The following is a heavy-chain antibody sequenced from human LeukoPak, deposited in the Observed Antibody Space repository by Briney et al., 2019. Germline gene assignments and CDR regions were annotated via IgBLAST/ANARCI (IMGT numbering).Heavy chain of an antibody. V-gene: IGHV1-46*01. CDR3: ATSGTYSSGWGLFDY. D-gene: IGHD6-19*01. J-gene: IGHJ4*02. CDR2: ISPSGGST. Sequence: ASVKVSCKASGYTLTSYYMHWVRQAPGQGLEWMAIISPSGGSTFYAQKFQGRVTMTEDTSTDTAYMELSSLRSEDTAVYYCATSGTYSSGWGLFDYWGQGTLVTVSS. CDR1: GYTLTSYY.